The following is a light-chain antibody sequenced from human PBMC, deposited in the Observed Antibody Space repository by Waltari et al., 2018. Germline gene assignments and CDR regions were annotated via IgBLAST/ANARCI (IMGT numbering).Light chain of an antibody. CDR1: QRSRSN. CDR3: QQYDNWLGT. Sequence: EIVITQPPATLSVFPGERATLSCMASQRSRSNLAWYQHKPGQAPRRLMYGASARATGIPARFSGSGSGTEFTLTISSRQSEDFAVYFCQQYDNWLGTFGQGTKVEIK. J-gene: IGKJ1*01. CDR2: GAS. V-gene: IGKV3-15*01.